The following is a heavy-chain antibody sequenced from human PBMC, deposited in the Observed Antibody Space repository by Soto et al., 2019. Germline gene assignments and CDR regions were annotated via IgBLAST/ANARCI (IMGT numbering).Heavy chain of an antibody. CDR1: GGTFSSYS. J-gene: IGHJ2*01. V-gene: IGHV1-69*01. CDR3: ARPFQSWPGGWYFDL. Sequence: QVQLVQSGAEVKKPGSSVKVSCKASGGTFSSYSINWVRQAPGQGLEWMGGIIPIFGTANYAQKFQGRVTLTADDSTSTDHMEQSSLRNEDTAVYYCARPFQSWPGGWYFDLWGRGTLVTVSS. CDR2: IIPIFGTA. D-gene: IGHD3-16*01.